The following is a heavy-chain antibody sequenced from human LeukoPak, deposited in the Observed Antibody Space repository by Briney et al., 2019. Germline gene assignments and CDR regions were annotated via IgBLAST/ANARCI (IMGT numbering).Heavy chain of an antibody. CDR3: ASISTGYSSKRAALGY. J-gene: IGHJ4*02. CDR1: GGSISSGSYY. D-gene: IGHD6-13*01. V-gene: IGHV4-61*01. CDR2: IYYSGST. Sequence: SQTLSLTCTVSGGSISSGSYYWSWIRQPPGKGLEWIGYIYYSGSTNYNPSLKSRVTISVDTSKNQFSLKLSSVTAADTAVYYCASISTGYSSKRAALGYWGQGTLVTVSS.